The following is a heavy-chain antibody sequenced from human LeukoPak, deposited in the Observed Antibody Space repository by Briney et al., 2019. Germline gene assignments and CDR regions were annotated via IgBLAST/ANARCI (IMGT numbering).Heavy chain of an antibody. V-gene: IGHV4-61*02. J-gene: IGHJ5*02. D-gene: IGHD3-22*01. CDR2: MYTSGST. CDR3: ARGGYYYDSSPNWFDP. Sequence: SETLSLTCTVSGVSISSGSYYWRWIRQPAGKGLEWIGRMYTSGSTNYNPSLKSRVTMSVDTSKNQFSLKLSSVTAADTAVYYCARGGYYYDSSPNWFDPWGQGTLVTVSS. CDR1: GVSISSGSYY.